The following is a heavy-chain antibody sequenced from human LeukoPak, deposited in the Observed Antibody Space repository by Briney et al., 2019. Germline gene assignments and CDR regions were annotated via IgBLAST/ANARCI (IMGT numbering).Heavy chain of an antibody. J-gene: IGHJ4*02. CDR2: ISGSGGST. CDR3: AKDGLVWFGELN. CDR1: RFTFTTYA. Sequence: GRSLRLSYAASRFTFTTYAMSCARQAPGNWREWVSAISGSGGSTYYAESVKGRFTISRDNSKNTLYLQMNSLRAEDTAVYYCAKDGLVWFGELNWGQGTLVTVSS. V-gene: IGHV3-23*01. D-gene: IGHD3-10*01.